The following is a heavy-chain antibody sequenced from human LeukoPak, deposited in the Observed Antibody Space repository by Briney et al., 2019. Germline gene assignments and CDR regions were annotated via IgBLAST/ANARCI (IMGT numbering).Heavy chain of an antibody. Sequence: PGGSLRLSCAPSGFTVSSNYMSWVREAPGKGLEWVSVIYSGGSTYYADSVKGRFTISRDNSKNTLYLQMNSLRAEDTAVYYCARDYGDDEGWFDPWGQGTLVTVSS. CDR1: GFTVSSNY. D-gene: IGHD4-17*01. CDR3: ARDYGDDEGWFDP. J-gene: IGHJ5*02. CDR2: IYSGGST. V-gene: IGHV3-66*02.